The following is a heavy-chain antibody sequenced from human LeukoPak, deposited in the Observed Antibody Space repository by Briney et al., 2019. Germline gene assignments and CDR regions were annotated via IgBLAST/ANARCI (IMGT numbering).Heavy chain of an antibody. CDR2: INPNSGNA. Sequence: WASVKVSCKASTYTFSGYSIRWVRQAPGQGLEWMGWINPNSGNAIYAQKFQGRVTMTRDTSITTAYMELSRLASDETAGHCCAISGVTTDGYWGQGSLVTVS. CDR3: AISGVTTDGY. D-gene: IGHD4-17*01. V-gene: IGHV1-2*02. J-gene: IGHJ4*02. CDR1: TYTFSGYS.